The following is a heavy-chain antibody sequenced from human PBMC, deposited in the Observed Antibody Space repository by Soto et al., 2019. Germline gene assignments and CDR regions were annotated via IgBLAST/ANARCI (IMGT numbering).Heavy chain of an antibody. CDR3: ARPSGYYDNNGYEGPPLYEMDV. D-gene: IGHD5-12*01. CDR1: GFTFGSYD. CDR2: TSSSSNTI. J-gene: IGHJ6*02. V-gene: IGHV3-48*02. Sequence: GGSLRLACAASGFTFGSYDMNWVPQAPGKGLEGISYTSSSSNTIYYADSVKGGFTISRDNAENSLYLQMNRLRDEDTAVYYCARPSGYYDNNGYEGPPLYEMDVWGQGTTVTVSS.